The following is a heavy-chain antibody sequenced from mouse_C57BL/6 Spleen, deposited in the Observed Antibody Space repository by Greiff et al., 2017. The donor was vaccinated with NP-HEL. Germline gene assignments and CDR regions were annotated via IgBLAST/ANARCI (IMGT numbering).Heavy chain of an antibody. CDR2: IHPNSGST. V-gene: IGHV1-64*01. D-gene: IGHD1-1*01. J-gene: IGHJ4*01. Sequence: QVQLQQPGAELVKPGASVKLSCKASGYTFTSYWMHWVKQRPGQGLEWIGMIHPNSGSTNYTEKFKSKATLTVDKSSSTAYMQLSSLTSEDSAVYYCARPTTVVATDYAMDYWGQGTSVTVSS. CDR1: GYTFTSYW. CDR3: ARPTTVVATDYAMDY.